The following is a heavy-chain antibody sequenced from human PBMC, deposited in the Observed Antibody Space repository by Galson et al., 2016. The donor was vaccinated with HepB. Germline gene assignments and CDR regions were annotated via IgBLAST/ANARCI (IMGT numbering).Heavy chain of an antibody. CDR2: VTYDGSNK. D-gene: IGHD4-17*01. CDR1: GFTFSSYA. CDR3: ARVLWDYGDYGMGV. J-gene: IGHJ6*02. Sequence: SLRLSCAASGFTFSSYAMHWVRQAPGGGLAWVAVVTYDGSNKYYADSVRGRFTISRDNSMNTVYLQMNSLRPEDTAVYYCARVLWDYGDYGMGVWGQGTAVTVSS. V-gene: IGHV3-30-3*01.